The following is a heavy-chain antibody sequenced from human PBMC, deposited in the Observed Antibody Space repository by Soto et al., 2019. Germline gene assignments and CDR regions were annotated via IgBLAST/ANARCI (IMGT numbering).Heavy chain of an antibody. D-gene: IGHD5-12*01. CDR1: GFTFSSYG. CDR2: IWYDGSNK. CDR3: ARDRNRYSGYDPYYFDY. V-gene: IGHV3-33*01. Sequence: QVQLVESGGGVVQPGRSLRLSCAASGFTFSSYGMQWVRQAPGKGLEWVAVIWYDGSNKYYADSVKGRFTISRDNSKNTLYLQMNSLRAEDTAVYYCARDRNRYSGYDPYYFDYWGQGTLVTVSS. J-gene: IGHJ4*02.